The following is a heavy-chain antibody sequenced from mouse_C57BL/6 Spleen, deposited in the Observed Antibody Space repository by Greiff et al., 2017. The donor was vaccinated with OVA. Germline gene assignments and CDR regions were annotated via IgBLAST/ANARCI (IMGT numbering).Heavy chain of an antibody. CDR3: AVTWDLFDY. CDR2: IYPSDSET. V-gene: IGHV1-61*01. CDR1: GYTFTSYW. J-gene: IGHJ2*01. D-gene: IGHD4-1*01. Sequence: QVQLQQPGAELVRPGSSVKLSCKASGYTFTSYWMDWVKQRPGQGLEWIGNIYPSDSETHYNQKFKDKATLTVDKSSSTAYLQLSSLTSEDSAVYSCAVTWDLFDYWGQGTTLTVSS.